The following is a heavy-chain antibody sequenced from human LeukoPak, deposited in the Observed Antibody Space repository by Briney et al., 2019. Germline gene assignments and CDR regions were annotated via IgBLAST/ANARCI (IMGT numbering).Heavy chain of an antibody. Sequence: PSETLSLTCTVSGGSISSYYWSWIRQPPGKGLEWIGYIYYSGSTNYNPSLKSRVTKSVDTSKNQFSLKLSSVTAAGPAVSYFGRGYSSTPGQNGGQGPLVTVSS. CDR2: IYYSGST. J-gene: IGHJ4*02. CDR3: GRGYSSTPGQN. V-gene: IGHV4-59*01. D-gene: IGHD6-13*01. CDR1: GGSISSYY.